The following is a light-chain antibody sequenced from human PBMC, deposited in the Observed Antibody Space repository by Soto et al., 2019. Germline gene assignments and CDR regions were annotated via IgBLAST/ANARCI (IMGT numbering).Light chain of an antibody. J-gene: IGLJ3*02. CDR2: LESSGSQ. CDR3: ETWNSNTRV. V-gene: IGLV4-60*03. Sequence: QLVLTQSSSSSASLGSSVNLTCTLSSGHRSYIIAWHQQQPWKAPRFLMRLESSGSQIKGSGVPDRLSCSSSGAARYLTISNLQAEDEADYYCETWNSNTRVFGGGNQVTFL. CDR1: SGHRSYI.